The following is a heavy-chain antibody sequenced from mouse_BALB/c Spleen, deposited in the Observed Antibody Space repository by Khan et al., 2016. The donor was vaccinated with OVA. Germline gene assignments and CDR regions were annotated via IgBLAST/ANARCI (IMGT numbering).Heavy chain of an antibody. V-gene: IGHV9-3-1*01. J-gene: IGHJ1*01. D-gene: IGHD4-1*02. CDR2: INTYTGEP. Sequence: QIQLVQSGPELKKPGETVKISCKASGYTFTNYGMNWVKQAPGKGLKWMGWINTYTGEPTYADDFKGRSAFTLETYASTANLQIKNLNNEDTATYFCARSNSYWYFDVWGAGTTVTVSS. CDR1: GYTFTNYG. CDR3: ARSNSYWYFDV.